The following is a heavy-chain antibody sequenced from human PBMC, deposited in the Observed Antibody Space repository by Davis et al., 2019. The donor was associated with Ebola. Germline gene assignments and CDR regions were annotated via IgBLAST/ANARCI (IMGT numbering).Heavy chain of an antibody. CDR2: IKQDGSEK. V-gene: IGHV3-7*01. CDR1: GFTFSSYW. D-gene: IGHD3-22*01. CDR3: ARDQYYYDSSGYHDYFDY. Sequence: GGSLRLSCAASGFTFSSYWMSWVRQAPGKGLEWVANIKQDGSEKYYVDSVKGRFTISRDNAKNSLYLQMNSLRAEDTAVYYCARDQYYYDSSGYHDYFDYWGQGTLVTVSS. J-gene: IGHJ4*02.